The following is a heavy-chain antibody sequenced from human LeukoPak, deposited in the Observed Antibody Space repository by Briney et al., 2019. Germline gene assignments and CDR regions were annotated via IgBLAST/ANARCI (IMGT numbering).Heavy chain of an antibody. V-gene: IGHV1-2*06. CDR1: GYTFAAYF. CDR2: INPNGGDT. Sequence: ASVKVSCKASGYTFAAYFIRWVRQAPGQGLEWMGRINPNGGDTNYAQKFQGGVTMTGDTSISTAYMELSSLRSDDTAMYYCARVGFTSSWSNFDYWGQGTLVTVSS. J-gene: IGHJ4*02. D-gene: IGHD6-13*01. CDR3: ARVGFTSSWSNFDY.